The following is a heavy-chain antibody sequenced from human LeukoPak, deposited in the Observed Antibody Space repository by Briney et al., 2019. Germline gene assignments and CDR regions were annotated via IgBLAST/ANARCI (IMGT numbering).Heavy chain of an antibody. D-gene: IGHD6-13*01. CDR3: AREPVGSSFDS. CDR2: IYTSGST. V-gene: IGHV4-61*02. J-gene: IGHJ4*02. Sequence: SETLSLTCTVSGGSISSGSYYWSWIRQPAGKGLEWIGRIYTSGSTNYNPSLKSRVTMSVDTSKNQFSLKVISVTAADTAVYYCAREPVGSSFDSWGQGTLVTVSS. CDR1: GGSISSGSYY.